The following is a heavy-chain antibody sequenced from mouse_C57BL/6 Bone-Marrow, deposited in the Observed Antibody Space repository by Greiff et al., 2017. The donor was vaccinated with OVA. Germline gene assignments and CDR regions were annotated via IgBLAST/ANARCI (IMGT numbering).Heavy chain of an antibody. CDR1: GYAFSSSW. CDR3: ARRGGTGGGYAMDY. J-gene: IGHJ4*01. D-gene: IGHD3-3*01. Sequence: VQLQESGPELVKPGASVKISCKASGYAFSSSWMNWVKQRPGKGLEWIGRIYPGDGDTNYNGKFKGKATLTADKSSSTAYMQLSSLTSEDSAVDFCARRGGTGGGYAMDYWGQGTSVTVSS. V-gene: IGHV1-82*01. CDR2: IYPGDGDT.